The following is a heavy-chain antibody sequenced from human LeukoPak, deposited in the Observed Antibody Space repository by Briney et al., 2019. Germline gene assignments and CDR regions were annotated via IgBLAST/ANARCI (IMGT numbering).Heavy chain of an antibody. D-gene: IGHD2-15*01. V-gene: IGHV3-21*04. CDR2: ITSSSSYI. CDR1: GFTFSTYS. CDR3: ARVLRYCSGGNCYSGGLGYMDV. J-gene: IGHJ6*03. Sequence: PGGSLRLSCAASGFTFSTYSMTWVRQAPGKGLEWVSSITSSSSYIYYADSVKGRFTISRDNAKSSLYLQMNSLRAEDTAVYYCARVLRYCSGGNCYSGGLGYMDVWGKGTTVTISS.